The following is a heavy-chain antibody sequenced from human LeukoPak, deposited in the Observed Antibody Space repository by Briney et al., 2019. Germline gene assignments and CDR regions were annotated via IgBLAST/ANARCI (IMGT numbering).Heavy chain of an antibody. Sequence: GGSLRLSCAASGFTFSSYAMSWVRQAPGKGLEWVSAISGSGGSTYYADSVKGRFTISRDNAKNSLFLQMNSLRAEDTAVYYCARESLGYCSGSTCYYFYMDFWGKGTTVTVSS. CDR1: GFTFSSYA. J-gene: IGHJ6*03. D-gene: IGHD2-15*01. CDR3: ARESLGYCSGSTCYYFYMDF. CDR2: ISGSGGST. V-gene: IGHV3-23*01.